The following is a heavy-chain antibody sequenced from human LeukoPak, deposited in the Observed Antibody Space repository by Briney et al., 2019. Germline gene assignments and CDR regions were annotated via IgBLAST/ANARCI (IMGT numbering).Heavy chain of an antibody. CDR1: GGSFSGYY. D-gene: IGHD6-13*01. CDR2: INHSGST. V-gene: IGHV4-34*01. Sequence: SETLSLTCAVYGGSFSGYYWSWIRQPPGKGLEWIGEINHSGSTNYNPSLKSRATISVDTSKNQFSLKLSSVTAADTAVYYCARHGSVAAAGFDYWGQGTLVTVSS. J-gene: IGHJ4*02. CDR3: ARHGSVAAAGFDY.